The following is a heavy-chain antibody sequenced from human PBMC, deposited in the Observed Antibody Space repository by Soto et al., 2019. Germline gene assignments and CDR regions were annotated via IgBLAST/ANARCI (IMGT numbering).Heavy chain of an antibody. Sequence: SETLSLTCTVSGGSISSYYWSWIRQPPGKGLEWIGYIYYSGSTNYNPSLKSRVTISVDTSKNQFSLKLSSVTAADTAVYYCARAPPGITIFGVVIRGAFDYWGQGTLVTVSS. CDR1: GGSISSYY. CDR3: ARAPPGITIFGVVIRGAFDY. D-gene: IGHD3-3*01. CDR2: IYYSGST. J-gene: IGHJ4*02. V-gene: IGHV4-59*01.